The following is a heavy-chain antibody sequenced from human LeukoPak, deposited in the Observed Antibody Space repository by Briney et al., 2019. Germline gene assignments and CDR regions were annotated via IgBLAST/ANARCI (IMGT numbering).Heavy chain of an antibody. CDR2: INPNSGGT. Sequence: ASVKVSCKASGGTFSSYAISWVRQAPGQGLEWMGWINPNSGGTNYAQKFQGRVTVTRDTSISTAYMELSRLRSDDTAVYYCARSPRLQLGGSYYWGQGTLVTVSS. J-gene: IGHJ4*02. CDR1: GGTFSSYA. CDR3: ARSPRLQLGGSYY. D-gene: IGHD5-24*01. V-gene: IGHV1-2*02.